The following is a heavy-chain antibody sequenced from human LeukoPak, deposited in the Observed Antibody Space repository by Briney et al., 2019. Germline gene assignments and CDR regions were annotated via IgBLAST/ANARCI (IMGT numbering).Heavy chain of an antibody. D-gene: IGHD2-2*02. Sequence: PGGSLRLSCAASGFTFSNAWMSWVRQAPGKGLEWVGRIKSKTDGGTTDYAAPVKGRFTISRDDSKNTLYLQMNSLKTEDTAVYYCTTVHPAAILLYYYYGMDVWGQGTTVTVSS. CDR1: GFTFSNAW. J-gene: IGHJ6*02. CDR2: IKSKTDGGTT. CDR3: TTVHPAAILLYYYYGMDV. V-gene: IGHV3-15*01.